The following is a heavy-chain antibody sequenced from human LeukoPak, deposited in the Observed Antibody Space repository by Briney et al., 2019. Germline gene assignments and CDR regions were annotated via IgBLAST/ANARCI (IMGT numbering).Heavy chain of an antibody. J-gene: IGHJ6*03. CDR1: GYSISDGYY. CDR2: IYRSGIT. V-gene: IGHV4-38-2*02. D-gene: IGHD2-8*01. Sequence: SETLSLTCSVSGYSISDGYYWGWSRQPPGKGLEGIGIIYRSGITYYNPSLESRVTISVDTSKNQFSLKLRSVTAADTAVYYCTRDRNGGDYYYMDVWGKGTTVTVSS. CDR3: TRDRNGGDYYYMDV.